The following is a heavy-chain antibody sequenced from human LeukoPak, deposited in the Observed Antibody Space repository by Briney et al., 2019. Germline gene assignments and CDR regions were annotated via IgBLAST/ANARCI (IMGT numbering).Heavy chain of an antibody. D-gene: IGHD2-2*01. V-gene: IGHV4-34*01. J-gene: IGHJ1*01. Sequence: PSQTLSLTCAVYGESFSGYYWSWIRQPPGKGLECIGELNHSGSTNYNPSLKSRVTISVDTSKNQFSLKLSSVTAADTAVYYCARGVAAGYCSSTSCSRNVFQHWGQGTLVTVSS. CDR2: LNHSGST. CDR1: GESFSGYY. CDR3: ARGVAAGYCSSTSCSRNVFQH.